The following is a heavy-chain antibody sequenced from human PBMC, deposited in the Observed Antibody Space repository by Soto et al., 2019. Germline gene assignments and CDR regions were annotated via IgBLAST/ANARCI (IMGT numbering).Heavy chain of an antibody. CDR1: GFTFDDYA. J-gene: IGHJ5*02. D-gene: IGHD4-17*01. V-gene: IGHV3-9*01. Sequence: PGGSLRLSCVASGFTFDDYAMHWVRQAPGKGLEWVSGISWNSGSMGYADSVKGRFTISRDNAKNSLYLQMNSLRAEDTALYYCAKWRGDYPGDQPTWGQGTLVTVSS. CDR3: AKWRGDYPGDQPT. CDR2: ISWNSGSM.